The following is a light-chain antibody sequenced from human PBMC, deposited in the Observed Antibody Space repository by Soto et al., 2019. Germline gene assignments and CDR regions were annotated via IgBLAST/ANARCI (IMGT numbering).Light chain of an antibody. V-gene: IGKV3-20*01. CDR1: QSVSSSY. CDR3: QQSGT. Sequence: VLTQSPGTLSSFPCEASTLSCRASQSVSSSYLAWYQQKPGQPPRLLIYGASSRATGIPDRFSGSGSGTDFTLTISRLEPEDYAVYYYQQSGTFGQGTKVDIK. J-gene: IGKJ1*01. CDR2: GAS.